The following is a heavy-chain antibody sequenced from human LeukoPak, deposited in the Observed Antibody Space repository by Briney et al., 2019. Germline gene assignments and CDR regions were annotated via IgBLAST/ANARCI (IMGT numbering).Heavy chain of an antibody. V-gene: IGHV3-66*01. CDR2: IYSGGST. D-gene: IGHD3-22*01. J-gene: IGHJ4*02. CDR1: GFSFSSRN. CDR3: AKDQDSSGNQFDY. Sequence: GGSLRLSCAASGFSFSSRNMNWVRQAPGKGLEWVSVIYSGGSTYYADSVKGRFTISRDNSKNTLYLQMNSLRAEDTAVYYCAKDQDSSGNQFDYWGQGTLVTVSS.